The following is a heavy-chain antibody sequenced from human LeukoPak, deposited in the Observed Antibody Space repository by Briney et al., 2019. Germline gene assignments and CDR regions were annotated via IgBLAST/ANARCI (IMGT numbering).Heavy chain of an antibody. CDR3: ARDSYSSSWYAGAFDI. V-gene: IGHV1-69*04. CDR2: IIPILGIA. J-gene: IGHJ3*02. Sequence: GASVTVSCKASGGTFSSYAISWVRQAPGQGLEWMGRIIPILGIANYAQKFQGRVTITADKSTSTAYMELSSLRSEDTAVYYCARDSYSSSWYAGAFDIWGQGTMVTVSS. CDR1: GGTFSSYA. D-gene: IGHD6-13*01.